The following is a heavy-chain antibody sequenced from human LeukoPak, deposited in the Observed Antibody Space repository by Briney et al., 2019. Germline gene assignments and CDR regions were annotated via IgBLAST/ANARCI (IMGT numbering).Heavy chain of an antibody. CDR1: GGSISSYY. Sequence: SETLSLTCTVSGGSISSYYWGWIRQPAGKGLEWIGRIYTSGSTNYNPSLKSRVTMSVDTSKNQFSLKLSSVTAADTAVYYCARLIYDSSGYYPQNYFDYWGQGTLVTVSS. CDR3: ARLIYDSSGYYPQNYFDY. CDR2: IYTSGST. J-gene: IGHJ4*02. V-gene: IGHV4-4*07. D-gene: IGHD3-22*01.